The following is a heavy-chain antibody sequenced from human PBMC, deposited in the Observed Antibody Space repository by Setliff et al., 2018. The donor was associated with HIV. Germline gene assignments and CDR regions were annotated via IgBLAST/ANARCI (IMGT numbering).Heavy chain of an antibody. CDR2: INPNSGGT. CDR3: ARGMDYYDTSGYYQYYFDY. D-gene: IGHD3-22*01. CDR1: GYTFTGYY. Sequence: ASVKVSCKASGYTFTGYYMRWVRQAPGQGLEWMGWINPNSGGTTYAQKFQGRVTMTRDTSISTAYMELSRLRSDDTAVYYCARGMDYYDTSGYYQYYFDYWGQGTLVTVSS. V-gene: IGHV1-2*02. J-gene: IGHJ4*02.